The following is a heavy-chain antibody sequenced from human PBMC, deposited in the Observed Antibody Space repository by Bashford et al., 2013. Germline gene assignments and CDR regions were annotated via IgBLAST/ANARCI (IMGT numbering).Heavy chain of an antibody. CDR1: GFTFTDFG. J-gene: IGHJ6*02. CDR2: ISSDGSKT. CDR3: AKVDDIWSGYYHYGIDV. V-gene: IGHV3-30*02. D-gene: IGHD3-3*01. Sequence: GGSLRLSCTASGFTFTDFGMHWVRQAPGKGLEWVAFISSDGSKTYFGDSVKGRFTVSRDNSKYTLSLQINSLRAEDTAVYYCAKVDDIWSGYYHYGIDVWGRGTTVTVSS.